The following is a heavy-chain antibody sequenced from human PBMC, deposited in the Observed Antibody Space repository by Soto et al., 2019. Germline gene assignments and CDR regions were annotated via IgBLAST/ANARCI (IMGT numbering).Heavy chain of an antibody. V-gene: IGHV1-8*01. J-gene: IGHJ4*02. D-gene: IGHD2-21*02. CDR1: GYTFTSYD. Sequence: ASVKVSCKASGYTFTSYDINWVRQATGQGLEWMGWMNPNSGNTGYAQKFQGRVTMTRNTSISTAYMELSSLRSEDTAVYYCARGVPQFDCGGDCYSFDYWGQGTLVTVSS. CDR3: ARGVPQFDCGGDCYSFDY. CDR2: MNPNSGNT.